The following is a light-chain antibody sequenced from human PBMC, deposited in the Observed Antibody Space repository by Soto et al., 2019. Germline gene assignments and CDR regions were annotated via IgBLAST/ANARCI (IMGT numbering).Light chain of an antibody. J-gene: IGKJ1*01. CDR1: QGISNY. CDR3: LKYNSAPWT. V-gene: IGKV1-27*01. CDR2: AAS. Sequence: DIQMTQSPSSLSASVGDRVTITCRASQGISNYLAWYHQKPGKVPKLLFYAASTLQSGVPSRFSGSGSGTDFTLTISSLQPEDVATYYCLKYNSAPWTFGQGTKVEIK.